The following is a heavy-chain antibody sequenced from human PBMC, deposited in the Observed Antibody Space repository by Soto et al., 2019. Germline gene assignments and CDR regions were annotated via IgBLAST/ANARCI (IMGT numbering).Heavy chain of an antibody. J-gene: IGHJ5*02. Sequence: QVQLQEAGSRLVKTSETLSLTCTVSGGAFSSGGFAWTWIRQPPKKGLEWIGYIYHTGTTSYNPSLRSRVTISVDRSRHQFSLKLTSVTAADTAMYYCATGIRRPAASLPGVLDPWGQGTLVTVSS. CDR2: IYHTGTT. D-gene: IGHD2-2*01. V-gene: IGHV4-30-2*01. CDR1: GGAFSSGGFA. CDR3: ATGIRRPAASLPGVLDP.